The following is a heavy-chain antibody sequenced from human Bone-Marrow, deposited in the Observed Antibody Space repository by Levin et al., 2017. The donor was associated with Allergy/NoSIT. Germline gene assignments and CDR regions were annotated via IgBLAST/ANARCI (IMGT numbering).Heavy chain of an antibody. V-gene: IGHV3-7*04. CDR1: GFTFSSYW. J-gene: IGHJ6*02. D-gene: IGHD3-9*01. CDR3: AREGDVLRYFDWLYVPYYYYGMDG. Sequence: GESLKISCAASGFTFSSYWMSWVRQAPGKGLEWVANIKQDGSEKYYVDSVKGRFTISRDNAKNSLYLQMNSLRAEDTAVYYCAREGDVLRYFDWLYVPYYYYGMDGWGQGTTVTVSS. CDR2: IKQDGSEK.